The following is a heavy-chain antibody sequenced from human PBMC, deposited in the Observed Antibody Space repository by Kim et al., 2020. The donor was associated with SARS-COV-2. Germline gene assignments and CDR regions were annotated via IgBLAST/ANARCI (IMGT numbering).Heavy chain of an antibody. CDR1: GYSFTSYW. J-gene: IGHJ5*02. Sequence: GESLKISCKGSGYSFTSYWISWVRQMPGKGLEWMGRIDPSDSYTNYSPSFQGHVTISADKSISTAYLQWSSLKASDTAMYYCARNREVYDSSGSNWFDPWGQGTLVTVSS. CDR2: IDPSDSYT. CDR3: ARNREVYDSSGSNWFDP. V-gene: IGHV5-10-1*01. D-gene: IGHD3-22*01.